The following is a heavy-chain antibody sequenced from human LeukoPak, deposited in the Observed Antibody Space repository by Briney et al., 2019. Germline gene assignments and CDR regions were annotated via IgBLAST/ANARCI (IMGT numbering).Heavy chain of an antibody. V-gene: IGHV4-39*01. CDR3: ASLTMPY. Sequence: PSETLSLTCTVSGGSISSYYWSWIRQPPGKGLEWIGSIYYSGSTYYNPSLKSRVTISVDTSKNQFSLKLSSVTAADTAVYYCASLTMPYWGQGTLVTVSS. D-gene: IGHD2/OR15-2a*01. CDR2: IYYSGST. J-gene: IGHJ4*02. CDR1: GGSISSYY.